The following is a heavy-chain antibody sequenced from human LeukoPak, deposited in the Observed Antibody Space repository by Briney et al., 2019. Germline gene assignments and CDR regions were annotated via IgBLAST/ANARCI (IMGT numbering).Heavy chain of an antibody. CDR3: EREWFGESN. Sequence: GRSLRLSCAPSGFTFGSSNMHWVRQSPAKGLEWVGLVSYDGTKTYYAESVRGRFTISRDNSKNMLFLQMDSLSAEDTAMYYCEREWFGESNWGQGTLVTVSS. D-gene: IGHD3-10*01. V-gene: IGHV3-30*04. CDR2: VSYDGTKT. CDR1: GFTFGSSN. J-gene: IGHJ4*02.